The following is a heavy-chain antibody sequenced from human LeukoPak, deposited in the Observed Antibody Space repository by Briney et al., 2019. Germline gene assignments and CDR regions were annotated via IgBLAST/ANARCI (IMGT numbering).Heavy chain of an antibody. CDR3: ARGRRILGGPENAGDFFDF. J-gene: IGHJ4*01. CDR1: GYTLTDYY. V-gene: IGHV1-2*02. CDR2: INPNSGAT. D-gene: IGHD3-16*01. Sequence: AAVKVSCKASGYTLTDYYLHWVRQAPGQGLKWMGWINPNSGATHYAQSFQARVTMTRDTSIASSYMELTGLESDDTAVYYCARGRRILGGPENAGDFFDFWGQGSLVTVSS.